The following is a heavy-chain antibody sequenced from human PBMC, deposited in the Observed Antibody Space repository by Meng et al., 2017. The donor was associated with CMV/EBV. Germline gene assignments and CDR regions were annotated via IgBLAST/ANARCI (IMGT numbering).Heavy chain of an antibody. CDR3: ARVDIVVVGGYGMDV. Sequence: SETLSLTCTVSGGSTSSYYWSWIRQPPGKGLEWIGYIYYSGSTNYNPSLKSRVTISGDTSKNQFSLKLSSVTAADTAVYYCARVDIVVVGGYGMDVWGQGTTVTVSS. J-gene: IGHJ6*02. CDR1: GGSTSSYY. CDR2: IYYSGST. V-gene: IGHV4-59*01. D-gene: IGHD2-2*01.